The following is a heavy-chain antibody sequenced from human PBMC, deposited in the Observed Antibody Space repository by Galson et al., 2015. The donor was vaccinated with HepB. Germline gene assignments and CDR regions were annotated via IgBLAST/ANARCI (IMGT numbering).Heavy chain of an antibody. V-gene: IGHV3-74*01. J-gene: IGHJ4*02. D-gene: IGHD2-21*02. CDR3: VRVWGGDYYFDY. CDR1: GFAFKTYW. CDR2: INSDGSTA. Sequence: SLRLSCAASGFAFKTYWMHWVRQAPGKGLVWVSRINSDGSTANYADSVKGRFTISRDNAKNTLYLQMNSLRAEDTAVYYCVRVWGGDYYFDYWGQGTLVTVSS.